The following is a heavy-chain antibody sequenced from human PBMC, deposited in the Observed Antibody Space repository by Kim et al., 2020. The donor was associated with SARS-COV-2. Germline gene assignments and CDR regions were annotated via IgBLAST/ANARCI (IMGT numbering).Heavy chain of an antibody. D-gene: IGHD3-3*01. CDR1: GFTFSSYG. J-gene: IGHJ5*02. CDR3: AKNRVGRFQFLRKQNWFDP. V-gene: IGHV3-30*18. CDR2: ISYDGSNK. Sequence: GGSLRLSCAASGFTFSSYGMHWVRQAPGKGLEWVAVISYDGSNKYYADSVKGRFTISRDNSKNTLYLQMNSLRAEDTAVYYCAKNRVGRFQFLRKQNWFDPWGQGTLVTVSS.